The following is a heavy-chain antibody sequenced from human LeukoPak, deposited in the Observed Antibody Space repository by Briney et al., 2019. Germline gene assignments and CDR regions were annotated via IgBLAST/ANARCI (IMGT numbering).Heavy chain of an antibody. V-gene: IGHV3-30-3*02. CDR3: AKPENWVVRNYFDY. D-gene: IGHD6-19*01. CDR1: GFTFSSYA. J-gene: IGHJ4*02. Sequence: PGGSLRLSCAASGFTFSSYAMHWVRQAPGKGLEWVAVISYDGSNKYYADSVKGRFTISRDNSKNTLYLQMNSLRAEDTAVYYCAKPENWVVRNYFDYWGQGTLVTVSS. CDR2: ISYDGSNK.